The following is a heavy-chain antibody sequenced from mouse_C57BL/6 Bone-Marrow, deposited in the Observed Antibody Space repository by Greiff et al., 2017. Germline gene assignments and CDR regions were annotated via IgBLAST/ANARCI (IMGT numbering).Heavy chain of an antibody. CDR2: INPSSGYT. Sequence: QVQLQQSGAELARPGASVKMSCKASGYTFTSYTMHWVKQRPGQGLEWIGYINPSSGYTKYNQKFKDKATLTADKSSSTAYMQLSSLTSEDSAVYYCAKAKLITTVVPPDYWGQGTTLTVSS. CDR1: GYTFTSYT. D-gene: IGHD1-1*01. J-gene: IGHJ2*01. CDR3: AKAKLITTVVPPDY. V-gene: IGHV1-4*01.